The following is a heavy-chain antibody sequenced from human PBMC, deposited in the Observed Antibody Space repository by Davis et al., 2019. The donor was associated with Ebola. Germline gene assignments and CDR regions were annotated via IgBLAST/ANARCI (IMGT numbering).Heavy chain of an antibody. V-gene: IGHV4-34*01. J-gene: IGHJ3*02. D-gene: IGHD3-22*01. Sequence: SETLSLTCAVYGGSFRGYYWSWIRQPPGKGLEWIGEINHSGSTNYNPSLWGRVTISIDTSKNQFSLKLSSVTAADTAVYYCARGQYYYDSSGYHRGAFDIWGQGTMVTVSS. CDR3: ARGQYYYDSSGYHRGAFDI. CDR2: INHSGST. CDR1: GGSFRGYY.